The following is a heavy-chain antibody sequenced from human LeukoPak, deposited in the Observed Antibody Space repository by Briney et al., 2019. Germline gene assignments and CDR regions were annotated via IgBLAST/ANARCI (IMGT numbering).Heavy chain of an antibody. D-gene: IGHD2-15*01. V-gene: IGHV1-18*01. J-gene: IGHJ4*02. CDR3: ARDLSGEVFDY. Sequence: GESLKISCKASGYTFTSYGISWVRQAPGQGLEWMGWISAYNGNTNYAQKLQGRVTMTTDTSTSTAYMELRSLRSDDTAVYYCARDLSGEVFDYWGQGTLVTVSS. CDR2: ISAYNGNT. CDR1: GYTFTSYG.